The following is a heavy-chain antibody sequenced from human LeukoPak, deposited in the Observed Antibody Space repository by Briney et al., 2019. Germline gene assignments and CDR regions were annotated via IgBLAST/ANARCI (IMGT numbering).Heavy chain of an antibody. J-gene: IGHJ4*02. CDR3: AKEAIYIYGGRFDY. CDR1: GNALSSYT. Sequence: GGSLRLSHPASGNALSSYTMRRQRQAPGKGVEWVSAISGSGGSTYYADSVKGRFTISRDNSKNTLYLQMNSLRAEDTAVYYCAKEAIYIYGGRFDYWGQGTLVTVSS. D-gene: IGHD5-18*01. V-gene: IGHV3-23*01. CDR2: ISGSGGST.